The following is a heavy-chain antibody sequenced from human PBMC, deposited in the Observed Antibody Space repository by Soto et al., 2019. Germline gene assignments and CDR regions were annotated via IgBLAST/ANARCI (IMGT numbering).Heavy chain of an antibody. CDR3: ARVTGRYYYGMDV. J-gene: IGHJ6*02. CDR2: INHSGST. CDR1: GGSFSGYY. V-gene: IGHV4-34*01. Sequence: QVQLQQWGAGLLKPSETLSLTCAVYGGSFSGYYWSWIRQPPGKGLEWIGEINHSGSTNYNPSLTCRVTISVYTSKTQFSLKLSSVTAADTAVYYCARVTGRYYYGMDVWGQGTTVTVSS.